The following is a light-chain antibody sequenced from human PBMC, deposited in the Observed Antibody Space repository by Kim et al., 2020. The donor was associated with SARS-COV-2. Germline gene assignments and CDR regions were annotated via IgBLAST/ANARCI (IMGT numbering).Light chain of an antibody. CDR2: GAS. CDR1: QSVSSSY. CDR3: QQYGSSPPSYT. V-gene: IGKV3-20*01. J-gene: IGKJ2*01. Sequence: PGERATLSCRASQSVSSSYLAWYQQKPGQAPRLLIYGASSRATGIPDRFSGSGSGTDFTLTINRLEPEDFAVYYCQQYGSSPPSYTFGQGTKLEI.